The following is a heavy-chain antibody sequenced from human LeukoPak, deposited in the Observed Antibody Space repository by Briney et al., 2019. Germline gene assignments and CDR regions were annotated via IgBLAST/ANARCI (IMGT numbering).Heavy chain of an antibody. J-gene: IGHJ5*02. CDR2: IYYSVST. V-gene: IGHV4-34*01. CDR1: GGSFSGYY. D-gene: IGHD2-2*01. CDR3: ARHGGYCSTTSCYFSWFDP. Sequence: PSETLSLTCAVYGGSFSGYYWSWIRQPPGKGLEWIGSIYYSVSTYYNPSLKSRVTISIDTSKNQFSLKLTSVTAADTAVYYCARHGGYCSTTSCYFSWFDPWGQGTLVTVSS.